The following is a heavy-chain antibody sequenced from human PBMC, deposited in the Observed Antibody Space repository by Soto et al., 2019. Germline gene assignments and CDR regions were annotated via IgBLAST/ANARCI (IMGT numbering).Heavy chain of an antibody. CDR2: VYYSGST. Sequence: SETLSLTCTVSGGSISSYYWSWIRQPPGKGLEWIGYVYYSGSTNYNPSLKSRVTISVDTSKNQFSLKLSSVTAADTAVYYCARGLGQTTLTTFAYCGQGTLVTGSS. J-gene: IGHJ4*02. D-gene: IGHD4-17*01. CDR1: GGSISSYY. CDR3: ARGLGQTTLTTFAY. V-gene: IGHV4-59*08.